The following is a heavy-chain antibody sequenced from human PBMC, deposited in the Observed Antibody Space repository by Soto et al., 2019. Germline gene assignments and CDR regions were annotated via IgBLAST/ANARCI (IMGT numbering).Heavy chain of an antibody. D-gene: IGHD2-21*01. CDR3: AKCVIEDGDNA. CDR1: GFNFRNFP. J-gene: IGHJ4*02. Sequence: GGSLRLSCAASGFNFRNFPMTWVRQVPGQGLEYVSSITSSGEQTFYADSVKGRFSISRDNSKGILHLQMNSLRAEDTAIYHCAKCVIEDGDNAWSEGTVVTVSS. CDR2: ITSSGEQT. V-gene: IGHV3-23*01.